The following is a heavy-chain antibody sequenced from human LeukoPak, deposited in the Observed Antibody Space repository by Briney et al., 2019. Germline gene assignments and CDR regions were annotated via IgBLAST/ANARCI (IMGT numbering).Heavy chain of an antibody. CDR2: IRYDGSNK. V-gene: IGHV3-30*02. CDR3: AKDLGLYSYGLNAFDI. J-gene: IGHJ3*02. D-gene: IGHD5-18*01. CDR1: GFTFSSYG. Sequence: GGSLRLSCAASGFTFSSYGMHWVRQAPGKGLEWVAFIRYDGSNKYYADSVKGRFTISRDNSKNTLYLQMNSLRAEDTAVYYCAKDLGLYSYGLNAFDIWGQGTMVTVSS.